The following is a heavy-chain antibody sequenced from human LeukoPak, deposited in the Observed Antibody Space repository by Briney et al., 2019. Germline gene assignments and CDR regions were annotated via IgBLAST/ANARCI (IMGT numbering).Heavy chain of an antibody. CDR2: IYYSGST. V-gene: IGHV4-59*08. CDR1: GGSISPYF. J-gene: IGHJ4*02. CDR3: ARHYPNHRFDSSGYYFGGFDY. Sequence: PSETLSLTCTVSGGSISPYFWSWIRQPPGKGLEWIGYIYYSGSTSYNPSLKSRVTISVDTSKNQFSLRLSSVTAEDTAVYYCARHYPNHRFDSSGYYFGGFDYWGQGTLVTVSS. D-gene: IGHD3-22*01.